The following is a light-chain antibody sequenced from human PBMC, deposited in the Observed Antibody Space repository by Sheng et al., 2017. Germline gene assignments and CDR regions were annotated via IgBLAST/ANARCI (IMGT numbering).Light chain of an antibody. Sequence: DIQMTQSPSALSASVGDRVTITCRASRSISSWLAWYQQKPGKAPNLLIYQASSLEAGVPSRFSGSGSGTEFSLTISSLQPDDFAIYYCQQYDIYPLTFGGGTKVEI. CDR3: QQYDIYPLT. CDR2: QAS. J-gene: IGKJ4*01. CDR1: RSISSW. V-gene: IGKV1-5*03.